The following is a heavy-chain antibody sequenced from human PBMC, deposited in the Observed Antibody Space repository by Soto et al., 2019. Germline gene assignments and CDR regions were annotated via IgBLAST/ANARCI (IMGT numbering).Heavy chain of an antibody. Sequence: QVQMVQSGAEVKKPGSSARVSCKVSGGTFSRHSISWVRQAPGQGLEWMGGIIPIFDATQYAQKFQGRLTISADESTTSFHMDLSGLRPADTAIYYCARDLTAVRGSWGQGTLVTVSS. J-gene: IGHJ4*02. CDR3: ARDLTAVRGS. V-gene: IGHV1-69*01. CDR2: IIPIFDAT. D-gene: IGHD3-10*01. CDR1: GGTFSRHS.